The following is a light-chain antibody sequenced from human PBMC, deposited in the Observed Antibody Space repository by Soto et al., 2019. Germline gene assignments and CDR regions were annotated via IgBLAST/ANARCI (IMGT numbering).Light chain of an antibody. Sequence: EIVLTQSPGTLSSSPGERATLSCRASQSIDNRYCAWYQHKPGQAPRLLIYATSSRATGIPDRFGGSGSVTDFTLAINRLEPEDFAVYYCQQYFSSSWTFGQGTKVDIK. CDR3: QQYFSSSWT. CDR1: QSIDNRY. V-gene: IGKV3-20*01. J-gene: IGKJ1*01. CDR2: ATS.